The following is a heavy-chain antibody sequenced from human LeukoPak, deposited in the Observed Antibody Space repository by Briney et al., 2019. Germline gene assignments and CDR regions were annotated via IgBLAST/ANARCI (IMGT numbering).Heavy chain of an antibody. D-gene: IGHD5-18*01. V-gene: IGHV1-69*13. Sequence: SVKVPCKASGGTFSSYAISWVRQAPGQGLEWMGGIIPIFGTANYAQKFQGRVTITADESTSTAYMELSSLRSEDTAVYYCARGTERQLWPTHYFDYWGQGTLVTVSS. J-gene: IGHJ4*02. CDR2: IIPIFGTA. CDR1: GGTFSSYA. CDR3: ARGTERQLWPTHYFDY.